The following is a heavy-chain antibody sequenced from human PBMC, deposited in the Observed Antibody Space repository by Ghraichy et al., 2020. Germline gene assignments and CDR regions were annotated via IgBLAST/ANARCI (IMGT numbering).Heavy chain of an antibody. CDR1: GGSFSGYY. V-gene: IGHV4-34*01. Sequence: SETLSLTCAVCGGSFSGYYWSWIRQPPGKGLEWIGEINHSGSTNYNPSLKSRVTISVDTSKNQFSLKLSSVTAADTAVYYCARGRSITMVRGGWFDPWGQGTLVTVSS. CDR2: INHSGST. CDR3: ARGRSITMVRGGWFDP. J-gene: IGHJ5*02. D-gene: IGHD3-10*01.